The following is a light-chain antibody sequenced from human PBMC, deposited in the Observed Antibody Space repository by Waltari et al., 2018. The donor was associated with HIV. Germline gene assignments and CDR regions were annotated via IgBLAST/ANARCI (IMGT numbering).Light chain of an antibody. CDR1: SSNIGNNS. V-gene: IGLV1-51*01. CDR2: DNN. CDR3: GTWDSSLSAGV. Sequence: QSVLTQPPSVSAAPGQKVTISCSGSSSNIGNNSVSWYQQQPGTAPKLLIYDNNKRPSGIPDRFSGSKSGTSATLGIPGLQTGDDADYYCGTWDSSLSAGVFGGGTKLTVL. J-gene: IGLJ3*02.